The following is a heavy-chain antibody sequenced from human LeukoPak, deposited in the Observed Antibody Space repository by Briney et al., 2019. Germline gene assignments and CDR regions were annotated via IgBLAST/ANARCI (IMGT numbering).Heavy chain of an antibody. D-gene: IGHD1-1*01. CDR2: ISGNGGVI. Sequence: PGGSLRLSCAASGFTFSDNYMTWVRQAPGKGLEWLSYISGNGGVIQYADSVKGRFTISRDNAKNLLYLQMDSLRVEDTAIYYCARDPRTVRIWGQGTLVTVSS. V-gene: IGHV3-11*04. CDR3: ARDPRTVRI. CDR1: GFTFSDNY. J-gene: IGHJ4*02.